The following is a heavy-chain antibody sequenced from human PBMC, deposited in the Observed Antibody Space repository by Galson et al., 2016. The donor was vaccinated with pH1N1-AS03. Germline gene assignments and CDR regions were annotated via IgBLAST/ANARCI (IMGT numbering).Heavy chain of an antibody. CDR3: ARGPRRVVGTLLKYFGMDV. V-gene: IGHV3-11*01. CDR1: GFTFSDYH. D-gene: IGHD2-21*02. CDR2: ISVASTAI. Sequence: SLRLSCAASGFTFSDYHMSWIRQAPGKGLEWLSYISVASTAIYYADSVKGRFTISRDNARNSLYLQMNSLRAKDTAVYYCARGPRRVVGTLLKYFGMDVWGQGTTVTVSS. J-gene: IGHJ6*02.